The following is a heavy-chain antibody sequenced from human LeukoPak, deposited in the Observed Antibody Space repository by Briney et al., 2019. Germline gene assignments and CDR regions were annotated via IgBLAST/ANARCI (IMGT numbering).Heavy chain of an antibody. Sequence: GGSLRLSCAASGFTVSSNCMSWVRQAPGKGLEWVSVIYSGGSTYYADSVKGRFTISRDNSKNTLYLQMNSLRAEDTAVYYCARGGSSDYYYYYMDVWGKGTTVTVSS. CDR2: IYSGGST. CDR1: GFTVSSNC. CDR3: ARGGSSDYYYYYMDV. J-gene: IGHJ6*03. V-gene: IGHV3-53*01. D-gene: IGHD6-19*01.